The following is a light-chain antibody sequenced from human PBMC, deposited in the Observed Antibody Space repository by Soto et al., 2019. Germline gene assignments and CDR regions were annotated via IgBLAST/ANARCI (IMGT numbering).Light chain of an antibody. V-gene: IGLV3-21*04. CDR3: QVWDSSSDPLYV. CDR1: NIGRKS. J-gene: IGLJ1*01. Sequence: SYELTQPPSVSVAPGKTATITCGGNNIGRKSVHWYQQKPGQAPVLVIYYDSDRPSGIPERFSGSNSGNTATLTISRVEAGDEAGYYCQVWDSSSDPLYVFGTGTKLTVL. CDR2: YDS.